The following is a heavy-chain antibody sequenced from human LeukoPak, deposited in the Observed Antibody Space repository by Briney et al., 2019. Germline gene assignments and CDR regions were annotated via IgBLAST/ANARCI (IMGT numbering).Heavy chain of an antibody. CDR1: GYTFTSYG. CDR3: ARVPDYYGSGSWWFDP. CDR2: ISAYNGNT. Sequence: GASVKVSCKASGYTFTSYGISWVRQAPGQGLEWMGWISAYNGNTNYAQKLQGRVTMTTDTSTSTAYMELRSLRSDDTAVYYCARVPDYYGSGSWWFDPWGQGTLATVSS. D-gene: IGHD3-10*01. V-gene: IGHV1-18*01. J-gene: IGHJ5*02.